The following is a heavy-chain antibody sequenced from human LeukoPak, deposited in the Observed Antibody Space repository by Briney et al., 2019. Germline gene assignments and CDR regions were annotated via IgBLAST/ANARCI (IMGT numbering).Heavy chain of an antibody. V-gene: IGHV5-51*01. CDR1: GYTFSRYW. J-gene: IGHJ4*02. D-gene: IGHD6-19*01. CDR3: ARQRIPGIAVAGTGY. CDR2: IYPDDSDT. Sequence: GESLKISCVASGYTFSRYWIGWVRQMPGKGLEWMGLIYPDDSDTRYSPSFEGQVTISADKSISTAYLQWSSLKASDTAMYYCARQRIPGIAVAGTGYWGQGTLVTVSS.